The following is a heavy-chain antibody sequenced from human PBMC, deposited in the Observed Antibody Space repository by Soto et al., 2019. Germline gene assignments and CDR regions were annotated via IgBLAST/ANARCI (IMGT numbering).Heavy chain of an antibody. J-gene: IGHJ6*02. Sequence: QVQLVQSGAEVKKPGSSVKVSCKASGGTFSSYAISWVRQAPGQGLEWMGGIIPLFGTANYAQKFQGRVTITADESTSTAYMEMSSLRSEDTAVYYCARRVGPTSQYGMDVWGQGTTVTVSS. CDR3: ARRVGPTSQYGMDV. D-gene: IGHD1-26*01. CDR1: GGTFSSYA. CDR2: IIPLFGTA. V-gene: IGHV1-69*12.